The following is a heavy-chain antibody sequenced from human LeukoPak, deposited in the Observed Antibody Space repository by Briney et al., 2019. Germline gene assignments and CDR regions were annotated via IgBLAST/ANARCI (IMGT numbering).Heavy chain of an antibody. CDR1: GVSISSYY. Sequence: SETLSLTCTVPGVSISSYYWSLVRQPPGKGLGWIGNIYYSGSTHYNPSLKSRVTISVDTSKNQFSLKLSSVTAADTAVYYCARVRRGYYSAMAYYYYYYMDVWGKGTTVTISS. V-gene: IGHV4-59*01. CDR2: IYYSGST. J-gene: IGHJ6*03. CDR3: ARVRRGYYSAMAYYYYYYMDV. D-gene: IGHD2-21*01.